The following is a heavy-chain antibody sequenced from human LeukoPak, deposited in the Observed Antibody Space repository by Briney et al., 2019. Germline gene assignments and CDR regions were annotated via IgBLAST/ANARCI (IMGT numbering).Heavy chain of an antibody. Sequence: SQTLSLTCTVSGGSISSGDYYWSWIRQPPGKGLEWIGYIYYSGSTNYNPSLKSRVTISVDTSKNQFSLKLSSVTAADTAVYYCARGPHTAAGGWFDPWGQGTLVTVSS. V-gene: IGHV4-30-4*01. CDR2: IYYSGST. CDR1: GGSISSGDYY. D-gene: IGHD5-18*01. J-gene: IGHJ5*02. CDR3: ARGPHTAAGGWFDP.